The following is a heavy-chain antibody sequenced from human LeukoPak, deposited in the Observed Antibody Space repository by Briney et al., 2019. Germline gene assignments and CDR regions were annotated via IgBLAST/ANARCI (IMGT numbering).Heavy chain of an antibody. CDR1: GYTFIYCY. CDR3: VRAGGGLHFDY. CDR2: ISLNSGDS. J-gene: IGHJ4*02. Sequence: ASVKGSCTPSGYTFIYCYIHRMRQAPGQGLEWMGWISLNSGDSNYPQKFQGRVTLTRDSSISTAYMELTRLRSDDTAVYYCVRAGGGLHFDYWGQGTLVTVSS. V-gene: IGHV1-2*02. D-gene: IGHD3-16*01.